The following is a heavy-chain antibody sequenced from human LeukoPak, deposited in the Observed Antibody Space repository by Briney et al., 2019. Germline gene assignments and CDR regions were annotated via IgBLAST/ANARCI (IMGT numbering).Heavy chain of an antibody. Sequence: SETLSLTCAVYGGSFSGYYWSWIRQPPGKGLEWIGEINHSGSTNYNPSLKSRVTKSVDTSKNQFSLKLSSVTAADTAVYYCARGPVVPAAMSLFDIWGQGTMVTVSS. J-gene: IGHJ3*02. CDR1: GGSFSGYY. CDR3: ARGPVVPAAMSLFDI. CDR2: INHSGST. V-gene: IGHV4-34*01. D-gene: IGHD2-2*01.